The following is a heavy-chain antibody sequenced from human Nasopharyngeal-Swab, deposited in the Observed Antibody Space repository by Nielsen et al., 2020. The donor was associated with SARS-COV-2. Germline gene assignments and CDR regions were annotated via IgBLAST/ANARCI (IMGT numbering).Heavy chain of an antibody. J-gene: IGHJ5*02. CDR1: GGTFSSYA. V-gene: IGHV1-69*13. Sequence: SLKVSCKASGGTFSSYAISWVRQAPGQGLEWMGGIIPNYCTANYAQKFQGRVTINADESTRTAYMELSSLRSEDTAVYYRARRSDPIAAGGALFDPWGQGTLVTVSS. CDR2: IIPNYCTA. CDR3: ARRSDPIAAGGALFDP. D-gene: IGHD6-13*01.